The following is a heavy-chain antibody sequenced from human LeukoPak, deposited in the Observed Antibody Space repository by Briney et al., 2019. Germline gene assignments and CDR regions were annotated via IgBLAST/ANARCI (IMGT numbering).Heavy chain of an antibody. V-gene: IGHV3-23*01. CDR2: ISGSGATT. CDR1: GFSFSGYA. CDR3: AKGHRGYSSSWYDY. J-gene: IGHJ4*02. Sequence: GGSLRLSCAASGFSFSGYAMSWVRQAPGKGLEWASSISGSGATTYYADSVTGRFTISRDNSKNTVYLQLNTPRAEDTGVYYCAKGHRGYSSSWYDYWGQGTLVTVSS. D-gene: IGHD6-13*01.